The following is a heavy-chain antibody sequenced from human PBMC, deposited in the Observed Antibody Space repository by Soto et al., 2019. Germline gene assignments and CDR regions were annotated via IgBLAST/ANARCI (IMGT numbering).Heavy chain of an antibody. J-gene: IGHJ4*02. Sequence: PGGSLRLSCAASGFTFSSYSMNWVRQAPGKGLEWVSYISSSSSTIYYADSVKGRFTISRGNAKNSLYLQMNSLRAEDTAVYYCARVSTWITMVRGDLDDWGQGTLVTVSS. D-gene: IGHD3-10*01. CDR2: ISSSSSTI. CDR1: GFTFSSYS. CDR3: ARVSTWITMVRGDLDD. V-gene: IGHV3-48*01.